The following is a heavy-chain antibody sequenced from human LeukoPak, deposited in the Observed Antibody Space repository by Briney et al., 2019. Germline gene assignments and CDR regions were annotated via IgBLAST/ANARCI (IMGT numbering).Heavy chain of an antibody. CDR1: VFTFSSYA. D-gene: IGHD6-19*01. CDR2: ISGSGGST. V-gene: IGHV3-23*01. Sequence: GGSLRLSCAASVFTFSSYAMSWVRQAPGKGLECVSAISGSGGSTYYADSVKGRFTISRDNSKNTLYLQMNSLRAEDTAVYYCAKVGSSGWYAPADFDYWGQGTLVTVSS. J-gene: IGHJ4*02. CDR3: AKVGSSGWYAPADFDY.